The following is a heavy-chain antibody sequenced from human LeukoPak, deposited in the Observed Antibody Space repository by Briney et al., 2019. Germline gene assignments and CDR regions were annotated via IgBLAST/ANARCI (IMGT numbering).Heavy chain of an antibody. CDR1: GFTFSSYW. J-gene: IGHJ4*02. V-gene: IGHV3-7*01. D-gene: IGHD6-6*01. Sequence: PGESLRLSCAASGFTFSSYWMSWVRQAPGKGLEWVANIKEDGRETYYLDSVKGRFTISRDNAKTSLDLQMNSLRVEDTAIYYCARGQNVRPSAFFASWGQGTLVPSPQ. CDR2: IKEDGRET. CDR3: ARGQNVRPSAFFAS.